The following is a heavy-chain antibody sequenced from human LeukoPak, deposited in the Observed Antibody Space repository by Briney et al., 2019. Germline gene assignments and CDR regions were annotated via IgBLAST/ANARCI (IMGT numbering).Heavy chain of an antibody. CDR2: ISYDGTNK. V-gene: IGHV3-30-3*01. CDR3: ARAPMSYDSSGFGGAFDI. D-gene: IGHD3-22*01. J-gene: IGHJ3*02. CDR1: GFTFSNYA. Sequence: GGSLRLSCAASGFTFSNYAMHWVRQAPGKGLEWVAVISYDGTNKYYADSVKGRFTISRDNSKNTMYLQMNSLRAEDTAMYYCARAPMSYDSSGFGGAFDIWGQGTMVAVSS.